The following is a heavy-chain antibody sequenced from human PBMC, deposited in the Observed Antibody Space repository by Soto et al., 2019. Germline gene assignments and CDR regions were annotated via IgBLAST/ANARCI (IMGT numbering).Heavy chain of an antibody. D-gene: IGHD3-22*01. Sequence: ASVKVSSKASGYTFTRYNIHWVRQAPGQGLECMGIINPSDGSTSYAEKCQGRVTMTRDTSTRTVYMELSSLRSEDTAVYYCARVRRSSGYYYGYWGQGTPVTVSS. CDR1: GYTFTRYN. V-gene: IGHV1-46*01. CDR3: ARVRRSSGYYYGY. J-gene: IGHJ4*02. CDR2: INPSDGST.